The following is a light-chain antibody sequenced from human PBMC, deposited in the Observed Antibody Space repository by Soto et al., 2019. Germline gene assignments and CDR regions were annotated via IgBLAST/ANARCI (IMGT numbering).Light chain of an antibody. V-gene: IGKV3-20*01. J-gene: IGKJ4*01. CDR1: QSVSSSY. Sequence: EIVLTQSPGTLSLSPGERATLSCRASQSVSSSYLAWYQQKPGQAPRLLIYGASSRATGIPDRFSGSGSGTDFTLTISRLEPEGFAVYYCQQYGSSPPFGGGTKVEIK. CDR2: GAS. CDR3: QQYGSSPP.